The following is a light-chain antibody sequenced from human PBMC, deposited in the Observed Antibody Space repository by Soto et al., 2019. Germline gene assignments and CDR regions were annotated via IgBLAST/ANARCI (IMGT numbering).Light chain of an antibody. CDR2: GAS. CDR1: QSLSGSQ. V-gene: IGKV3-20*01. CDR3: QQYGSSPRT. Sequence: EIVLTHSPATLSLSPCERAALSGTASQSLSGSQLAWYQQKPGQAPRLLIYGASSRATGIPDRFSGSGSGTDFTLTISRLEPEDVAVYYCQQYGSSPRTFGQGTKVDIK. J-gene: IGKJ1*01.